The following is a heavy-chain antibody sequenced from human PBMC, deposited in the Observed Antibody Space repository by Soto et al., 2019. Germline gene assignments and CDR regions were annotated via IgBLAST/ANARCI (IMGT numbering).Heavy chain of an antibody. Sequence: GASVKVSCKASGYTFTGYYMHWVRQAPGQGLEWMGWINPNSGGTNYAQKFQGRVTMTRDTSISTAYMELSRLRSDDTAVYYCARGVGYIVVVVAATQYYGMDVWGQGTTVTVSS. CDR1: GYTFTGYY. V-gene: IGHV1-2*02. J-gene: IGHJ6*02. D-gene: IGHD2-15*01. CDR3: ARGVGYIVVVVAATQYYGMDV. CDR2: INPNSGGT.